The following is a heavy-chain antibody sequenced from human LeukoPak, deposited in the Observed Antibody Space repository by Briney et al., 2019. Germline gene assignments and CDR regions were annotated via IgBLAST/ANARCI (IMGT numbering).Heavy chain of an antibody. Sequence: PSETLSLTCTVSGGSISSGSYYWSWIRQPAGKGLEWIGRIYTSGSTNYSPSLKSRVTISVDTSKNQFSLKLSSVTAADTAVYYCARDRRWVGATWDPTDQPAWFDPWGQGTLVTVSS. CDR1: GGSISSGSYY. CDR3: ARDRRWVGATWDPTDQPAWFDP. D-gene: IGHD1-26*01. J-gene: IGHJ5*02. CDR2: IYTSGST. V-gene: IGHV4-61*02.